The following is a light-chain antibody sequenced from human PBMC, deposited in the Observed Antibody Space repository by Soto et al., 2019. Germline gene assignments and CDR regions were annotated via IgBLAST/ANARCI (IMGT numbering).Light chain of an antibody. V-gene: IGKV3-15*01. J-gene: IGKJ4*01. CDR2: GAS. CDR3: QEDISRALP. Sequence: SGSALSVDTGERAMVSCRANQSVSSHLAWYQQKPGQAPRLLIYGASTGATGIPARFSCSLPGEECIRTSSGVQAYDLTRYSYQEDISRALPCGVGTKVDIK. CDR1: QSVSSH.